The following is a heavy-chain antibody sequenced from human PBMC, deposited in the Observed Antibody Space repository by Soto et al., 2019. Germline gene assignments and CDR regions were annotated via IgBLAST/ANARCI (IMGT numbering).Heavy chain of an antibody. V-gene: IGHV3-21*01. Sequence: EVHLVESGGGLVKPGGSLRLSCAASGFTFSSFSMSWVRQAPGKGLEWVSSISSTSNSIYYADSVKGRFTISRDNAKNSLYLQLSSLRAEDTAVYYCAVFLIGYHDYSYFMDVWGKGTTVTVSS. J-gene: IGHJ6*04. CDR2: ISSTSNSI. CDR3: AVFLIGYHDYSYFMDV. CDR1: GFTFSSFS. D-gene: IGHD3-9*01.